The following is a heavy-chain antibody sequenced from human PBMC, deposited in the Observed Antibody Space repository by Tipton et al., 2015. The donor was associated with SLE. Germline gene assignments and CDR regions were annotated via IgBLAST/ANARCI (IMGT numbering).Heavy chain of an antibody. J-gene: IGHJ4*02. CDR3: ARGVGNDWRYKD. CDR1: GGSISSYY. D-gene: IGHD1-1*01. V-gene: IGHV4-4*07. CDR2: IYTNENT. Sequence: TLSLTCTVSGGSISSYYWSWIRQPAGGGLEWVGRIYTNENTNYNPSLKRRVTMSVDTSKNHFSLKLISVTAADTAVYYCARGVGNDWRYKDWGQGTLVTVSS.